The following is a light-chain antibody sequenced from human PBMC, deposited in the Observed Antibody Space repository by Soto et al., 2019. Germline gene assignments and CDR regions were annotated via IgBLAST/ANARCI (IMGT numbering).Light chain of an antibody. CDR3: QQYVSSFT. J-gene: IGKJ5*01. CDR1: QSVSSSY. V-gene: IGKV3-20*01. Sequence: EIVLTQSPGTLSLSPGERATLSCRASQSVSSSYLAWYQQKPGQAPRLLIYGASSRATGIPDRFSVSGSGTDFTLTISRLEPEDFAVYYCQQYVSSFTFGQGTRLEIK. CDR2: GAS.